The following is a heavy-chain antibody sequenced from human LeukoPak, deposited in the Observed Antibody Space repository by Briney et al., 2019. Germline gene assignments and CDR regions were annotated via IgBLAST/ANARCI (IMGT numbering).Heavy chain of an antibody. V-gene: IGHV1-69*04. Sequence: SVKVSCKASGYTFTNYGINWVRQAPGQGLEWMGRIIPIFDIVNYTQKFQGRVTITADTITNTAYMELSSLRSEDTAVYFCARAPAGMDVWGQGTTVIVSS. CDR2: IIPIFDIV. J-gene: IGHJ6*02. CDR3: ARAPAGMDV. CDR1: GYTFTNYG. D-gene: IGHD1-14*01.